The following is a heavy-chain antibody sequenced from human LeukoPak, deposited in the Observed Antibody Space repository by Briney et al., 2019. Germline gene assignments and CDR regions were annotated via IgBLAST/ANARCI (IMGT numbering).Heavy chain of an antibody. CDR3: ARVREYSSGWPYFDY. J-gene: IGHJ4*02. D-gene: IGHD6-19*01. V-gene: IGHV3-20*04. CDR2: INWNGGST. CDR1: GFTFDDYG. Sequence: GGSLRLSCAASGFTFDDYGMSWVRQAPGKGLECVSRINWNGGSTGYVDSVQGRFTISRDNGKNSLYLQMNRLRAEDTALYYCARVREYSSGWPYFDYWGQGTLVTVSS.